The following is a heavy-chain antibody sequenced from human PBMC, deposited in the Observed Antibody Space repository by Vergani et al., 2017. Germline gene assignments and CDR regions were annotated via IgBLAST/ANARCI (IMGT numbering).Heavy chain of an antibody. CDR3: ARVAPSNSEVTPTAFDV. Sequence: QVQLVQSGAELKKPGASVSVSCKGSSHTFQTYGISWVRQAPGKGLEWMAWIRPYTGHTIYAQKFQDRVTMTADTSTNTAYMELRSLRSDDPAVYFCARVAPSNSEVTPTAFDVWGQGTMVTVSS. CDR1: SHTFQTYG. CDR2: IRPYTGHT. D-gene: IGHD1-1*01. V-gene: IGHV1-18*01. J-gene: IGHJ3*01.